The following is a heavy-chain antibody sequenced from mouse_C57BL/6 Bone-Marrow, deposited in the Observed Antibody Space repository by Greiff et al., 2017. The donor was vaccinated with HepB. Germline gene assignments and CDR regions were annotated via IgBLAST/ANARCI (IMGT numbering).Heavy chain of an antibody. Sequence: QVQLKQPGAELVMPGASVKLSCKASGYTFTSYWMHWVKQRPGQGLEWIGEIDPSDSYTNYNQKFKGKSTLTVDKSSSTAYMQLSSLTSEDSAVYYCARDGYYDYFDYWGQGTTLTVSS. D-gene: IGHD2-3*01. V-gene: IGHV1-69*01. J-gene: IGHJ2*01. CDR2: IDPSDSYT. CDR3: ARDGYYDYFDY. CDR1: GYTFTSYW.